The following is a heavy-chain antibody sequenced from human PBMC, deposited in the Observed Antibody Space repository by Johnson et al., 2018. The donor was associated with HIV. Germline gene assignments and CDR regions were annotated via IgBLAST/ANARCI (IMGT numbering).Heavy chain of an antibody. CDR3: AKDRGSYYFYAFDI. CDR2: ISYDGSNK. CDR1: GFTFSSYA. D-gene: IGHD1-26*01. J-gene: IGHJ3*02. Sequence: QVHLVESGGGVVQPGRSLRLSCAASGFTFSSYAMHWVRQAPGKGLEWVAVISYDGSNKYYADSVKGRFTISRDNSKNTLYLQMNSLRAEDTAVYYCAKDRGSYYFYAFDIWGQGTMVTVSS. V-gene: IGHV3-30-3*01.